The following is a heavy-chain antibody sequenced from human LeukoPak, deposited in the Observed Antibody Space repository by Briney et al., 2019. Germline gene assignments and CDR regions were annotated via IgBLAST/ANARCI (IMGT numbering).Heavy chain of an antibody. Sequence: GGSVRLSCGAWGVTLGDYAMQGVRQAPGKGLDWVSSTSSTSGSIAYAASLKGRLTISRDNAKTSLYLHYCPKDWGPTPSFIDSWGQGTLVTVSS. D-gene: IGHD1-26*01. V-gene: IGHV3-9*01. J-gene: IGHJ4*02. CDR1: GVTLGDYA. CDR3: S. CDR2: TSSTSGSI.